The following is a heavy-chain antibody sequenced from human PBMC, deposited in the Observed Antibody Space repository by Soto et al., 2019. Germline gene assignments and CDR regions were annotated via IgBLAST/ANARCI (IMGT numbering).Heavy chain of an antibody. V-gene: IGHV3-48*02. Sequence: PGGSLRLSCAASGFTFSSYSMNWVRQAPGKGLEWVSYISSSSSTIYYADSVKGRFTISRDNAKNSLYLQMNSLRDEDTAVYYCVKGEYYYDSSGYYPFDYWGQGTLVTVSS. J-gene: IGHJ4*02. CDR1: GFTFSSYS. CDR2: ISSSSSTI. D-gene: IGHD3-22*01. CDR3: VKGEYYYDSSGYYPFDY.